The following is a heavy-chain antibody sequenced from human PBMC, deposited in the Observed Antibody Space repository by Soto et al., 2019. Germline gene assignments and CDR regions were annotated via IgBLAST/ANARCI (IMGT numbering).Heavy chain of an antibody. D-gene: IGHD3-22*01. Sequence: QLQLQESGPGLVKPSETLSLTCTVSGDSFSSSGHYWGWIHQPPGKGLEWIGSVSYSGYTYDNPSLKSRVTISVDTSKNQFSLNLASVTAADTAVYYCARYYDTFDSWGQGTLVTVSS. CDR3: ARYYDTFDS. CDR2: VSYSGYT. CDR1: GDSFSSSGHY. J-gene: IGHJ4*02. V-gene: IGHV4-39*01.